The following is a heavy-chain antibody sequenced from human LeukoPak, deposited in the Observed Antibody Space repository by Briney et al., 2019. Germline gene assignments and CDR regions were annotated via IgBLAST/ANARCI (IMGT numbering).Heavy chain of an antibody. Sequence: PGGSLRLSCAASGFTFSSYSMNWVRQAPGKGLEWVSSIGSSRSYMYYADSVKGRFTISRDNAQNSLYLQMNSLRAEDTAVYYCARPPASLPGVTMAGDWGQGTLVTVSS. CDR3: ARPPASLPGVTMAGD. CDR2: IGSSRSYM. CDR1: GFTFSSYS. J-gene: IGHJ4*02. V-gene: IGHV3-21*06. D-gene: IGHD3-10*01.